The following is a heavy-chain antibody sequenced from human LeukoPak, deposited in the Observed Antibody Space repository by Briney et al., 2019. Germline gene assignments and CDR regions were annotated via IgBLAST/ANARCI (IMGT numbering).Heavy chain of an antibody. CDR3: ATGDFMKQQLVKFDY. CDR2: ISYDGSNK. CDR1: GFTFSSYG. Sequence: GGSLRLSCAASGFTFSSYGMHWVRQAPGKGLEWVAVISYDGSNKYYADSVKGRFTISRDNSKNTLYLQMNSLRAEDTAVYYCATGDFMKQQLVKFDYWGQGTRVTVSS. D-gene: IGHD6-13*01. V-gene: IGHV3-30*03. J-gene: IGHJ4*02.